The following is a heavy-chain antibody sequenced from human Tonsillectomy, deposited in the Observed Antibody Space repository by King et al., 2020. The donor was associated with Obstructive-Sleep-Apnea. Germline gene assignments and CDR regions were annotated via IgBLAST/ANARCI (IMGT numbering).Heavy chain of an antibody. D-gene: IGHD3-9*01. CDR3: AKLPYYDILTGYYIPYYFDY. Sequence: VQLVESGGGLVQPGGSLRLSCAASGFTFSSYAMSWVRQAPGKGLEWVSAISGSGGSTYYAYSVKGRFTISRDNSKNTLYLQMNSLRAEDTAVYYCAKLPYYDILTGYYIPYYFDYWGQGTLVTVSS. CDR2: ISGSGGST. J-gene: IGHJ4*02. V-gene: IGHV3-23*04. CDR1: GFTFSSYA.